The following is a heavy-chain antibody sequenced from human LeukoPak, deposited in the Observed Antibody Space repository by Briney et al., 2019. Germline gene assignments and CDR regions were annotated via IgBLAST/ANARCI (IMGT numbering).Heavy chain of an antibody. J-gene: IGHJ5*02. CDR3: AREVYGRFDP. V-gene: IGHV1-18*01. Sequence: GASVKVSCKASGYTFTTNGISWVRQAPGHGLEWMGWINPHNGDTNYAPILQGRVTMTTDTSTSTAYMELRSLRSDDTAMYYCAREVYGRFDPWGQGTLVTVSS. CDR1: GYTFTTNG. D-gene: IGHD5/OR15-5a*01. CDR2: INPHNGDT.